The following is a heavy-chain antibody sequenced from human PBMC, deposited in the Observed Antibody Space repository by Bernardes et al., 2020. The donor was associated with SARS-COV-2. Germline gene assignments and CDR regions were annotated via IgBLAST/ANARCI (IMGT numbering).Heavy chain of an antibody. J-gene: IGHJ6*02. CDR3: AKELASGTTWRDYKYYFGMDV. CDR1: GFTFSSYG. Sequence: GGSLRLSCAASGFTFSSYGMHWVRQAPGKGLEWVAVIWYDGSHKYYADSVKGRFTISRDNSKNTLYLEMNSLRAEDTAVYYCAKELASGTTWRDYKYYFGMDVWGQGTTVTVSS. V-gene: IGHV3-33*06. CDR2: IWYDGSHK.